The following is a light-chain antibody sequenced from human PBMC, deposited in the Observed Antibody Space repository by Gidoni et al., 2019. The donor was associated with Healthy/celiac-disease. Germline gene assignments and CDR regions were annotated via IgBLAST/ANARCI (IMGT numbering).Light chain of an antibody. CDR2: YAS. Sequence: IEKTQSPSTRSASVGDRVTITCRASQSISSWLDWYQQKPGKAPKLLIYYASSLESGVPSRFSGSGSGTEFTLTISSLQPEDFATYYCQQSNSNSPYTFGQGTKLEIK. V-gene: IGKV1-5*03. J-gene: IGKJ2*01. CDR3: QQSNSNSPYT. CDR1: QSISSW.